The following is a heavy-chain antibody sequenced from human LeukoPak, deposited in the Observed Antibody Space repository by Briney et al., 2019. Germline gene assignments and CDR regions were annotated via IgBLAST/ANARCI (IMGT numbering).Heavy chain of an antibody. J-gene: IGHJ6*03. CDR3: ARITVTTDGYYYYYMDV. CDR1: GYTFTSYD. Sequence: ASVKVSCKASGYTFTSYDINWVRRATGQGLEWMGWMNPNSGNTGYAQKFQGRVTMTRNTSISTAYMELSSLRSEDTAVYYCARITVTTDGYYYYYMDVWGKGTTVTVSS. V-gene: IGHV1-8*01. CDR2: MNPNSGNT. D-gene: IGHD4-11*01.